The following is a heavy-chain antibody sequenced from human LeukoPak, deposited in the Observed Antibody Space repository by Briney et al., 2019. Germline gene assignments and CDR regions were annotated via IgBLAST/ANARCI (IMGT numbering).Heavy chain of an antibody. CDR3: ARDDTIAAPLLS. CDR1: ASSINTPYY. J-gene: IGHJ4*02. CDR2: IFHGVTT. D-gene: IGHD6-13*01. V-gene: IGHV4-38-2*02. Sequence: SETLSLTCTVSASSINTPYYWAWILQPPGEGLGGIGNIFHGVTTFYNPSLMNRVAISIDTSKNQFSLKLTSVTAADTAVYYCARDDTIAAPLLSWGQGTLVIVSS.